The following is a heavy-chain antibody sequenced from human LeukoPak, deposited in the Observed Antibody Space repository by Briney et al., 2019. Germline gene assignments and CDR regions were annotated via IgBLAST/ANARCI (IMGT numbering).Heavy chain of an antibody. D-gene: IGHD6-19*01. CDR1: GFTFSNAW. Sequence: GRSLRLSCAASGFTFSNAWMSWVRQAPGKGLEWVGRIKSKTDGGTTDYATPVKGRSTISRDASKNTLYLQMNSLKTEDTAVYYCTTDHFTHYSSGDYWGQGTLVTVSS. CDR3: TTDHFTHYSSGDY. CDR2: IKSKTDGGTT. J-gene: IGHJ4*02. V-gene: IGHV3-15*01.